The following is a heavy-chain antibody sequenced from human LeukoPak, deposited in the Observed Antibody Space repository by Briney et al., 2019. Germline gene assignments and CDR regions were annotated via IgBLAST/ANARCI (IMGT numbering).Heavy chain of an antibody. V-gene: IGHV1-69*13. J-gene: IGHJ4*02. CDR3: ARFLPYYDSSGYYFDY. CDR2: IIPIFGTA. CDR1: GGTFSSYA. D-gene: IGHD3-22*01. Sequence: SVKVSCKASGGTFSSYAISWVRQAPGQGLEWMGGIIPIFGTANYAQKFQGRVTITADESTSTAYMELSSLRSEDTAVYYCARFLPYYDSSGYYFDYWGQGTLVTVSS.